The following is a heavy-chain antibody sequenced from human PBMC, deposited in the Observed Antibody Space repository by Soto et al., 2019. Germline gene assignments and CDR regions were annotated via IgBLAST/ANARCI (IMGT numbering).Heavy chain of an antibody. CDR2: IYYSGST. CDR1: GVSISTGGYY. D-gene: IGHD4-17*01. Sequence: QVQLQESGPGLVKPSQTLSLTCTVSGVSISTGGYYWTWIRQHPGKGLEWIGYIYYSGSTFYNPSLKSRGTISVDTSKNQFSLKLSSVTAADTAVYYCARGLSVTLFDNWGQGTLVTVSS. J-gene: IGHJ4*02. V-gene: IGHV4-31*03. CDR3: ARGLSVTLFDN.